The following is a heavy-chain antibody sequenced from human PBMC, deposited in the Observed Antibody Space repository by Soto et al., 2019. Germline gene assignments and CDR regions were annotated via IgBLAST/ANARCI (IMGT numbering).Heavy chain of an antibody. CDR1: GFTFSSYA. D-gene: IGHD5-12*01. CDR3: ARGGRGYEFDY. J-gene: IGHJ4*02. Sequence: EVQLVESGGGLVQPGGSLRLSCAASGFTFSSYAMHWVRQAPGKGLEYVSVISSNGGSTYYANSVKGRFTISRDNSKNTLYLQMGSLRAEDMAVYYWARGGRGYEFDYWGQGTLVTVSS. V-gene: IGHV3-64*01. CDR2: ISSNGGST.